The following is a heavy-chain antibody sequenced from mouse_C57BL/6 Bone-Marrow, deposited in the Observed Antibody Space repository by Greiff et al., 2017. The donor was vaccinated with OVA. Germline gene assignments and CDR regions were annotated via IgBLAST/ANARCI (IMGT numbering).Heavy chain of an antibody. J-gene: IGHJ3*01. Sequence: QVQLQQPGAELVKPGASVKMSCKASGYTFTSYWITWVKQRPGQGLEWIGDIYPGSGSTNYNEKFKSKATLTVDTSSSTAYMQLSSLTSEDSAVYDCARERGGFQAWCAYWGQGTLVTVSA. V-gene: IGHV1-55*01. CDR3: ARERGGFQAWCAY. CDR2: IYPGSGST. CDR1: GYTFTSYW.